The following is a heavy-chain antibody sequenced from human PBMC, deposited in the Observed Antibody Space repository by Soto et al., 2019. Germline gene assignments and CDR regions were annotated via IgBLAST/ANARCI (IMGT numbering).Heavy chain of an antibody. CDR3: AKGQYGDYYFDY. CDR1: GFTFSSYA. Sequence: EVQLLESGGGLVHPGGSLRLSCAASGFTFSSYAMSWVRQAPGKGLEWVSAISGSGGSTYYADSVKGRFTISRDNSKNTLYLQMNSLRAEDTAVYYCAKGQYGDYYFDYWGQGTLVTVSS. V-gene: IGHV3-23*01. D-gene: IGHD4-17*01. J-gene: IGHJ4*02. CDR2: ISGSGGST.